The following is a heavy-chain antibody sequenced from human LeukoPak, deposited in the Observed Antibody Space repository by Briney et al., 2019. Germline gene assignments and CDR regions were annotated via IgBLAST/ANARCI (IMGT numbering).Heavy chain of an antibody. D-gene: IGHD3-22*01. J-gene: IGHJ4*02. CDR1: GGSITSGSYY. Sequence: SETLSLTCTVSGGSITSGSYYWSWIRQHPGKGLEWIGYISYSGSTYSNPSLKSRLTISLDTSKNHFSLKLSSVTAADTAVYYCARVRGDSSGDYWGQGTLFSVSS. CDR2: ISYSGST. CDR3: ARVRGDSSGDY. V-gene: IGHV4-31*03.